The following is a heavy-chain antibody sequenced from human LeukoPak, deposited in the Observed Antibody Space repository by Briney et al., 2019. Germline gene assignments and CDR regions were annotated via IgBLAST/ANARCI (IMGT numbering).Heavy chain of an antibody. V-gene: IGHV3-74*03. J-gene: IGHJ4*02. CDR3: VRDRTVSTILDY. CDR2: IKTDGSAM. D-gene: IGHD5/OR15-5a*01. CDR1: GGSFSGYY. Sequence: ETLSLTCAVYGGSFSGYYWSWVRQAPGKGLVWVSAIKTDGSAMQYADSVKGRFAISRDNAKNTVYLQMNSLRDEDTAVYYCVRDRTVSTILDYWGQGTLVTVSS.